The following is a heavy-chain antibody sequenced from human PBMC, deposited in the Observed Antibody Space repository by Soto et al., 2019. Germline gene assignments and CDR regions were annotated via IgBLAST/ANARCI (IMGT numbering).Heavy chain of an antibody. V-gene: IGHV4-39*01. J-gene: IGHJ4*02. Sequence: QLQLQESGPGLVKPSETLSLTCTVSGGSISSSSYYWGWIRQPPGKGLEWIGSIDYSGCTYYNPSPKSRVTISVDTSKNQFPRKLSSVTAADTAVYYCARCWQGVPAAIDYWGQGTLVTVSS. D-gene: IGHD2-2*01. CDR2: IDYSGCT. CDR3: ARCWQGVPAAIDY. CDR1: GGSISSSSYY.